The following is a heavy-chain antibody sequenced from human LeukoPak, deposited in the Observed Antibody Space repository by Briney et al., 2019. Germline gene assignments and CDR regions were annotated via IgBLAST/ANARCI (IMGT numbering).Heavy chain of an antibody. V-gene: IGHV4-4*07. Sequence: SETLSLTCTVSGGSISSYYWGWIRQPAGKGLEWIGRIYTSGSTNYNPSLKSRVTMSVDTSKNQFSLKLSSVTAADTAVYYCARVSKVAEDAFDLWGQGTMVTVSS. CDR2: IYTSGST. J-gene: IGHJ3*01. CDR3: ARVSKVAEDAFDL. CDR1: GGSISSYY. D-gene: IGHD6-19*01.